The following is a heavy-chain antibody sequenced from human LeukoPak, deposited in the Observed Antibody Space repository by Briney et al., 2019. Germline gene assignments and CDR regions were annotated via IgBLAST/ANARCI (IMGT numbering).Heavy chain of an antibody. CDR3: ARSPGIAVAGLDY. V-gene: IGHV1-18*01. J-gene: IGHJ4*02. CDR1: GXTFXSYA. D-gene: IGHD6-19*01. Sequence: VXVSXXXXGXTFXSYAISWVRQAPXQGLEWMGWISAYNGNTNYAQKLQGRVTMTTDTSTSTAYMELRSLRSDDTAVYYCARSPGIAVAGLDYWGQGTLVTVSS. CDR2: ISAYNGNT.